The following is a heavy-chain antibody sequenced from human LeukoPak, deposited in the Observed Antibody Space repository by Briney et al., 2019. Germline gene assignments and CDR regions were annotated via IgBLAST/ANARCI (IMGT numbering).Heavy chain of an antibody. CDR2: IYYSGST. V-gene: IGHV4-31*03. Sequence: SQTLSLTCTVSGGSISSGGYYWSWIRQHPGKGLEWIGYIYYSGSTYYNPSLKSRVTISIDTSRNQFSLKLSSVTAADTAVYFCARYSSGNINWFDPWGQGTLVTVSS. CDR1: GGSISSGGYY. D-gene: IGHD6-19*01. CDR3: ARYSSGNINWFDP. J-gene: IGHJ5*02.